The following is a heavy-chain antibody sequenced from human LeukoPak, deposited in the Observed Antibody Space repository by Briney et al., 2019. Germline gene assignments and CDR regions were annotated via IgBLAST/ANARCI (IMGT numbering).Heavy chain of an antibody. V-gene: IGHV3-21*01. Sequence: GGSLRLSCATSGFTFASYDMNWVRQAPGKGLEWVSTISTGSNYIYYAGSVKGRFTISRDNAKGSLYLQMSSLRAEDTAIYYCPKNVESKTLIRRSWFDPWGQGTLVTVSS. J-gene: IGHJ5*02. D-gene: IGHD2-21*01. CDR3: PKNVESKTLIRRSWFDP. CDR2: ISTGSNYI. CDR1: GFTFASYD.